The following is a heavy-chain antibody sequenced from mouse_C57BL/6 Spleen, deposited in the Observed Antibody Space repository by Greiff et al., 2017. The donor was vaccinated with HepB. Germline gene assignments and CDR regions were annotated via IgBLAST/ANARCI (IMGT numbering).Heavy chain of an antibody. J-gene: IGHJ4*01. CDR2: INPSTGGT. V-gene: IGHV1-42*01. CDR1: GYSFTGYY. D-gene: IGHD1-1*01. CDR3: ASHKYYGSSYYAMDY. Sequence: EVQLQESGPELVKPGASVKISCKASGYSFTGYYMNWVKQSPEKSLEWIGEINPSTGGTTYNQKFKAKATLTVDKSSSTAYMQLKSLTSEDSAVYYCASHKYYGSSYYAMDYWGQGTSVTVSS.